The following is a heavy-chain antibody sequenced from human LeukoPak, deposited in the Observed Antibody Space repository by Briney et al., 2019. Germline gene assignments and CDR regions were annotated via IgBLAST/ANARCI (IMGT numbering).Heavy chain of an antibody. J-gene: IGHJ6*02. CDR1: GGSFSGYY. V-gene: IGHV4-34*01. Sequence: PSETLSLTCAVYGGSFSGYYWSWIRQPPGKGLEWIGEINHSGGTNYNPSLKSRVTISVDTSKNQFSLKLSSVTAADTAVYYCASLYSSSWYDYYYYGMDVWGQGTTVTVSS. CDR2: INHSGGT. D-gene: IGHD6-13*01. CDR3: ASLYSSSWYDYYYYGMDV.